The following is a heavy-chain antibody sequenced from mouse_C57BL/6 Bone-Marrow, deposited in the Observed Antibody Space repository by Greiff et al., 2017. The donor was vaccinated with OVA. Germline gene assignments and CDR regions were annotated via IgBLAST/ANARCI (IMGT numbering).Heavy chain of an antibody. CDR3: AKLPFAY. CDR2: IHRDGGST. V-gene: IGHV5-2*01. Sequence: EVNLVEPGGGLVQPGESLKLSCESNEYEFPSHYMSWVRKTPEKRLELVAAIHRDGGSTYYPDTMERRFIISRDNTKKTLFLQMSSLRSEDTAVYYCAKLPFAYWGQGTLVTVSA. J-gene: IGHJ3*01. CDR1: EYEFPSHY.